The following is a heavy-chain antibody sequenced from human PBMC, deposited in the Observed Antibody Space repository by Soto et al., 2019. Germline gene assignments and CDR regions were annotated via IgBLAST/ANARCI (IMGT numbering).Heavy chain of an antibody. D-gene: IGHD3-3*01. CDR1: GFTFSSYA. CDR2: ISGSGGST. CDR3: AHSITIFGVVINLGPFDY. J-gene: IGHJ4*02. V-gene: IGHV3-23*01. Sequence: GGSLRLSCAASGFTFSSYAMSWVRQAPGKGLEWVSAISGSGGSTYYADSVKGRFTISRDNSKNTLYLQMNSLRAEDTAVYYCAHSITIFGVVINLGPFDYWGQGTLATVSS.